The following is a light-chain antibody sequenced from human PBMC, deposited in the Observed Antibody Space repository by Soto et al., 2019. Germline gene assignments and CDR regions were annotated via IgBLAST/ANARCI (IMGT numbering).Light chain of an antibody. CDR2: GAS. CDR3: QQYGSSPWT. J-gene: IGKJ1*01. CDR1: QSVSSSY. Sequence: EIVLTQSPGTLSLSPGERATLSCRASQSVSSSYLAWYQQKPGQAPRLLLYGASSRATGIPDRFSGSGSGPDFTLTISRLESEDFAVYYFQQYGSSPWTFGQGTKVEIK. V-gene: IGKV3-20*01.